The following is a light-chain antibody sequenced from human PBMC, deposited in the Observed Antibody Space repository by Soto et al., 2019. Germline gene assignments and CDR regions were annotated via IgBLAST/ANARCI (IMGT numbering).Light chain of an antibody. Sequence: EIVLTQSPGTLSLSPGERATLSCRASQSISSGYLAWYQQKPGQAPRLLIYATSSRAAGIPDRFSGSGSGTDFALTISRLEPEDFAVYYCQQYGTSPPRLTFGGGTKVDIK. CDR3: QQYGTSPPRLT. J-gene: IGKJ4*01. CDR1: QSISSGY. CDR2: ATS. V-gene: IGKV3-20*01.